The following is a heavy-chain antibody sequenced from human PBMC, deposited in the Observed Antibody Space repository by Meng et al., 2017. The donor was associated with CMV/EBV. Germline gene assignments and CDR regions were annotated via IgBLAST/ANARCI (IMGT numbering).Heavy chain of an antibody. CDR1: GFTFSSYA. Sequence: GGSLRLSCAASGFTFSSYAMHWVRQAPGKGLEWVAVISYDGSNKYYADSVKGRFTISRDNSKNTLYLQMNSLRAEDTAVYYCARPSEGYYYGMDVWGQGTTVTAP. CDR3: ARPSEGYYYGMDV. D-gene: IGHD2-2*01. J-gene: IGHJ6*02. V-gene: IGHV3-30*14. CDR2: ISYDGSNK.